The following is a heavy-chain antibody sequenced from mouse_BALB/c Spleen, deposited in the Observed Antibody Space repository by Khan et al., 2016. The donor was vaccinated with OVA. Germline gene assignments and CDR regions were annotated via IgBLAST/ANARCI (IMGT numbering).Heavy chain of an antibody. CDR3: AREKALHHFDH. CDR1: GYNFTSYW. V-gene: IGHV1-76*01. CDR2: IYPGTDNS. J-gene: IGHJ2*01. D-gene: IGHD3-2*02. Sequence: QVQLKESGAELVRPGASVKLSCKTSGYNFTSYWIHWVKQRSGQGLEWIARIYPGTDNSKYNEKFKDKATLTADKSSSTAYMQLSSLKSEDSDVFFCAREKALHHFDHGGQGTTLTASS.